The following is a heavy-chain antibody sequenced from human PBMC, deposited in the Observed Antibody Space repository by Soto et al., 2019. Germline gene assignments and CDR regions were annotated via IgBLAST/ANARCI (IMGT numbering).Heavy chain of an antibody. CDR2: MYHSGST. D-gene: IGHD6-19*01. CDR3: ARRYGWLYFDY. CDR1: GVSISSGGYS. V-gene: IGHV4-30-2*03. J-gene: IGHJ4*02. Sequence: SVTLSLTWAVSGVSISSGGYSLRWIRPPPGKGLEWIGYMYHSGSTYYNPSLKSRVTISVDTSKNQFSLRLISVTAADTALYYCARRYGWLYFDYWGQGSLVTVSS.